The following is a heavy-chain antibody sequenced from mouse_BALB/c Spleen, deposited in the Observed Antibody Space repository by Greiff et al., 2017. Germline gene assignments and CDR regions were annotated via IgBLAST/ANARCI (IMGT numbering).Heavy chain of an antibody. Sequence: EVQLQQTGPELVKPGASVKISCKASGYSFTDYIMLWVKQSHGKSLEWIGNINPYYGSTSYNLKFKGKATLTVDKSSSTAYMQLNSLTSEDSAVYYCASYYYGSSRWGQGTTLTVSS. CDR3: ASYYYGSSR. V-gene: IGHV1-39*01. J-gene: IGHJ2*01. CDR2: INPYYGST. D-gene: IGHD1-1*01. CDR1: GYSFTDYI.